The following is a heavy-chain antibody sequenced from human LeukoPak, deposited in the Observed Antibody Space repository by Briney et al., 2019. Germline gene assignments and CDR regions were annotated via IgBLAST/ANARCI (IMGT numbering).Heavy chain of an antibody. CDR1: GFTFSSYG. CDR2: IWYDGSNK. D-gene: IGHD6-6*01. Sequence: GRSLRLSCAASGFTFSSYGMHWVRQAPGKGLEWVAVIWYDGSNKYYADSVKGRFTISRDNSKNTLYLQMNSLRAEDTAVYYCARGGDSSSPLFDYWGQGTLVTVSS. V-gene: IGHV3-33*01. CDR3: ARGGDSSSPLFDY. J-gene: IGHJ4*02.